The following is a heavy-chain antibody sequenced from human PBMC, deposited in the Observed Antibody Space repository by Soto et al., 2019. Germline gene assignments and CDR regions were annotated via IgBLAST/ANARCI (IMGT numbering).Heavy chain of an antibody. CDR3: ARDLKSFPPPDDYGDYLTYWYFDL. CDR1: GGSISSGDYY. CDR2: IYYSGST. Sequence: QVQLQESGPGLVKPSQTLSLTCTVSGGSISSGDYYWSWIRQPPGKGLEWIGYIYYSGSTYYNPSLKSRVTISVDTSKNQFSLKLSSVTAADTAVYYCARDLKSFPPPDDYGDYLTYWYFDLWGRGTLVTVSS. J-gene: IGHJ2*01. D-gene: IGHD4-17*01. V-gene: IGHV4-30-4*01.